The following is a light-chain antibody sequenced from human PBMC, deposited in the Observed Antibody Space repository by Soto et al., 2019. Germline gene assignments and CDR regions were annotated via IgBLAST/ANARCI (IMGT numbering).Light chain of an antibody. V-gene: IGKV3-20*01. CDR2: GAS. Sequence: EIVLTQSPGTLSLSPGERATLSCRASQSVSNNYLAWYQQKPGQAPRLLIYGASNRATGIPDRFSGSGSGTDFTLTISRLEPEDFAVYYCQLYGSSGTVGQGTKVDIK. CDR3: QLYGSSGT. J-gene: IGKJ1*01. CDR1: QSVSNNY.